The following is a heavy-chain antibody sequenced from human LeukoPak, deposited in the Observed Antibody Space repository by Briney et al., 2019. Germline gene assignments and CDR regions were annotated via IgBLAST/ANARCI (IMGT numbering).Heavy chain of an antibody. Sequence: SQTLSLTCAISGDSVSSNSAAWNWIRQSPSRGLEWPGRTYYRSKWYNDYAVSVKSRITINPDTSKNQFSLQLNSVTPEDTAVYYCARWSSSWYLNYFAYWGQGTLVTVSS. J-gene: IGHJ4*02. D-gene: IGHD6-13*01. CDR2: TYYRSKWYN. CDR1: GDSVSSNSAA. CDR3: ARWSSSWYLNYFAY. V-gene: IGHV6-1*01.